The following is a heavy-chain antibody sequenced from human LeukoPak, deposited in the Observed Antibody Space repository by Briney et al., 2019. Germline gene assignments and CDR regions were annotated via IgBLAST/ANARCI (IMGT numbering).Heavy chain of an antibody. CDR3: TADDGSGSYYNRGLDY. Sequence: PGGSLRLSCAASGFTFTNAWVTWVRQTPGKGLEWVGRIKRKTDGGTTDYAPPVKGRFTISRDDSKNTLYLQMNSLKTEDTAVYYCTADDGSGSYYNRGLDYWGQGTLVTVSS. J-gene: IGHJ4*02. CDR1: GFTFTNAW. CDR2: IKRKTDGGTT. V-gene: IGHV3-15*01. D-gene: IGHD3-10*01.